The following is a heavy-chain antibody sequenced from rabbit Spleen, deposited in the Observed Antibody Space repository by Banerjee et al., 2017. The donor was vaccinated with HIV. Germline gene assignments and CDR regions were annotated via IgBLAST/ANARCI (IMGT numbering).Heavy chain of an antibody. CDR3: ARDTGSSFSSYGMDL. Sequence: QSLEESGGDLVKPGASLTLTCTASGFSFSSSDYMCWVRQAPGKGLEWISCIDGGSSAFTYSATWAKGRFTISKTSSTTVTPQMTSLTVADTATYFCARDTGSSFSSYGMDLWGPGTLVTVS. J-gene: IGHJ6*01. D-gene: IGHD8-1*01. CDR1: GFSFSSSDY. V-gene: IGHV1S40*01. CDR2: IDGGSSAFT.